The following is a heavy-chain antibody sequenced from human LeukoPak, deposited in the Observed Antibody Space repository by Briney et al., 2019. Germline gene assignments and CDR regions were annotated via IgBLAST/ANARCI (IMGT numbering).Heavy chain of an antibody. CDR2: INHSGST. CDR1: GGSFSGYY. J-gene: IGHJ4*02. V-gene: IGHV4-34*01. CDR3: ARGPPPYYYDSSGYYYGVYFDY. Sequence: SEALSLTCAVYGGSFSGYYWSWIRQPPGKGLEWIGEINHSGSTNYNPSLKSRVTISVDTSKNQFSLKLSSVTAADTAVCYCARGPPPYYYDSSGYYYGVYFDYWGQGTLVTVSS. D-gene: IGHD3-22*01.